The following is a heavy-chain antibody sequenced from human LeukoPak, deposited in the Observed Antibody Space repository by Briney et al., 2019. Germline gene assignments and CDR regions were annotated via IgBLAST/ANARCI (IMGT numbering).Heavy chain of an antibody. CDR1: GYSISSGYY. D-gene: IGHD6-13*01. J-gene: IGHJ6*03. CDR3: ARDQGYSSSWYDCYYYMDV. V-gene: IGHV4-38-2*02. CDR2: IYQSGGSS. Sequence: PSETLSLTCTVSGYSISSGYYWGWIRQPPGKGLEWIGGIYQSGGSSYYNPSLKSRVTISVDTSKIQFSLKLISVTAADTAVYYCARDQGYSSSWYDCYYYMDVWGKGTTVTVSS.